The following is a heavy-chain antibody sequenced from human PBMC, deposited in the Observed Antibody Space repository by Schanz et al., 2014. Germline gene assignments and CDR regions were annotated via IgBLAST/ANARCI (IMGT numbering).Heavy chain of an antibody. CDR1: GFSFGSYA. Sequence: EVQLVESGGGLVQPGGSLRLSCAASGFSFGSYAMSWVRQAPGKGLEWVSAISTSGTSTYYADSVKGRFTISRDNSKNTLYLEMNSLRVEDTAVYFCAKSYDTSGYSGFDYWGQGTLVTVSS. CDR2: ISTSGTST. D-gene: IGHD3-22*01. J-gene: IGHJ4*02. V-gene: IGHV3-23*04. CDR3: AKSYDTSGYSGFDY.